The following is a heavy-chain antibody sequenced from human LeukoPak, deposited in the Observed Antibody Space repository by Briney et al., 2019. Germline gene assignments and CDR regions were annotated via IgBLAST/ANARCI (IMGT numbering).Heavy chain of an antibody. CDR1: GFTFSSYA. D-gene: IGHD2-2*02. CDR2: ISYDGSNK. V-gene: IGHV3-30-3*01. Sequence: GGSLRLSCAASGFTFSSYAMHWVRQAPGKGLEWVAVISYDGSNKYCADSVKGRFTISRDNSKNTLYLQMNSLRAEDTAVYYCARACSSTSCYIDYWGQGTLVTVSS. CDR3: ARACSSTSCYIDY. J-gene: IGHJ4*02.